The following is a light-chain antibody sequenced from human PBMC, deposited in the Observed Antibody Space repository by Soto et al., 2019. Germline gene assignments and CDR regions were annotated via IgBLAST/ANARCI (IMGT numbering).Light chain of an antibody. Sequence: DIQMTQAQSSLSASVGDRVSITCRASQSISTYLNWFQQKPGEAPNLLIYAASSLHSGVPSRFSGSGSGTDFILTISSLQPEDFATYYCQQSYDHPVTFGQGTRLEIK. CDR1: QSISTY. CDR2: AAS. J-gene: IGKJ5*01. CDR3: QQSYDHPVT. V-gene: IGKV1-39*01.